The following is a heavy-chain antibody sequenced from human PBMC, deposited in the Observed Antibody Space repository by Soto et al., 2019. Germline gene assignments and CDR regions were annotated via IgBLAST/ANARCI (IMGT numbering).Heavy chain of an antibody. J-gene: IGHJ3*02. CDR3: ATDLVSTFKDIVVVPAAMYAFDI. V-gene: IGHV1-18*01. D-gene: IGHD2-2*01. CDR1: GYTFTSYG. Sequence: ASVKVSCKASGYTFTSYGISWVRQAPGQGLEWMGWISAYNGNTNYAQKLQGRVTMTTDTSTSTAYMELRSLRSDDTAVYYCATDLVSTFKDIVVVPAAMYAFDIWGQGTMVTVSS. CDR2: ISAYNGNT.